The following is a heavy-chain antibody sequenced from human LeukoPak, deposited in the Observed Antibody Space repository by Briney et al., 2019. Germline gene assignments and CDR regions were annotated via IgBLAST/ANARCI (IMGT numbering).Heavy chain of an antibody. J-gene: IGHJ4*02. Sequence: ASVKVSCKASGYTFTGYYMHWVRQAPGQGLEWMGWINPNSGGTNYAQKFQGRVTMTRDTSISTAYMELSRLRSDDTAVYYCARAAWWNSSGRRFFDYWGQGTLVTVSS. V-gene: IGHV1-2*02. CDR2: INPNSGGT. CDR1: GYTFTGYY. D-gene: IGHD6-19*01. CDR3: ARAAWWNSSGRRFFDY.